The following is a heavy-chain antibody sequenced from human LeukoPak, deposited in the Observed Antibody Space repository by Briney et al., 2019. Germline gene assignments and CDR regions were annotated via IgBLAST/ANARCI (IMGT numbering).Heavy chain of an antibody. CDR1: GFTLSRFG. CDR3: AKRSSDWTGLDY. CDR2: ISYDGTRQ. Sequence: PGGSLRLSCAASGFTLSRFGVHWVRQAPGKGLEWVAAISYDGTRQYYADSVKGRFTVSRDNSKNTLNLQMNSLRVEDTAVFYCAKRSSDWTGLDYWGQGTLVTVSS. J-gene: IGHJ4*02. V-gene: IGHV3-30*18. D-gene: IGHD6-19*01.